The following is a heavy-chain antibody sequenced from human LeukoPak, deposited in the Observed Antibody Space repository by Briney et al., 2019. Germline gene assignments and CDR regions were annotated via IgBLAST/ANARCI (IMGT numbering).Heavy chain of an antibody. J-gene: IGHJ4*02. CDR1: GGSISSYY. Sequence: SETLSLTCTVSGGSISSYYWSWIRQHPGKGLEWIGYIYYSGSTNYNPSLKSRVTISVDTSKNQFSLKLSSVTAADTAVYYCARVGWFGEFPFDYWGQGTLVTVSS. CDR2: IYYSGST. D-gene: IGHD3-10*01. V-gene: IGHV4-59*01. CDR3: ARVGWFGEFPFDY.